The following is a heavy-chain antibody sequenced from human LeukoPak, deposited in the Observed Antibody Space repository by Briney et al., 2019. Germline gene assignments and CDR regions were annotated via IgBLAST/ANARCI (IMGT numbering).Heavy chain of an antibody. CDR2: IWYDGSNK. CDR3: AKDRAYDRYYFDY. V-gene: IGHV3-33*06. J-gene: IGHJ4*02. Sequence: GGSLRLSCAASGFTFSSYGMHWVRQAPGKGLEWVAVIWYDGSNKYYADSVKGRFTISRDNSKNTLYLQMNSLRAEDTAVYYCAKDRAYDRYYFDYWGQGTLVTVSS. CDR1: GFTFSSYG. D-gene: IGHD3-3*01.